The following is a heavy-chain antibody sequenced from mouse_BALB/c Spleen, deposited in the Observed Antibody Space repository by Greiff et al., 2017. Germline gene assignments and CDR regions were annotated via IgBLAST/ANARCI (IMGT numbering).Heavy chain of an antibody. CDR2: INPYNGDT. V-gene: IGHV1-20*02. CDR3: ARYAMDY. CDR1: GYSFTGYF. J-gene: IGHJ4*01. Sequence: VQLQQSGPELVKPGASVKISCKASGYSFTGYFMNWVMQSHGKSLEWIGRINPYNGDTFYNQKFKGKATLTVDKSSSTAHMELRSLASEDSAVDYCARYAMDYWGQGTTVTVSS.